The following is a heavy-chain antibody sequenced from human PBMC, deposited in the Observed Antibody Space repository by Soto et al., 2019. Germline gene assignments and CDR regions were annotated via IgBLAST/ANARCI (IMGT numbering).Heavy chain of an antibody. CDR2: ISSSGGGI. D-gene: IGHD1-26*01. V-gene: IGHV3-23*01. J-gene: IGHJ4*02. Sequence: EVQLLESGGNLVQPGGSLTLSCVASGFTFSTYAMHWVRQAPGKGLEWVSVISSSGGGINYADSVKGRFTISRDNSKNTLILQMNSLRAVDTAIYYCAREVWEGFDYWCQGTLVTVSS. CDR3: AREVWEGFDY. CDR1: GFTFSTYA.